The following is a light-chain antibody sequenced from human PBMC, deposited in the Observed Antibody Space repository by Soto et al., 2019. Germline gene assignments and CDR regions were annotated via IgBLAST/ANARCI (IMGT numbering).Light chain of an antibody. V-gene: IGLV2-14*01. J-gene: IGLJ1*01. CDR2: EVR. CDR1: SSDVCEYNC. Sequence: QSVLTQLASGSASPRQSITISCTGASSDVCEYNCVSWYQYHPGKAPKLMIYEVRNRPSGGSDRFSGSKSVNTASLTLSVLQPADYDAYSCRSYTTSATLYVFGTGTQGTAL. CDR3: RSYTTSATLYV.